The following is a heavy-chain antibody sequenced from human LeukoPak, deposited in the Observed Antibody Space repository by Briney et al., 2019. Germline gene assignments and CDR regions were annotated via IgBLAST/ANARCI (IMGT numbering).Heavy chain of an antibody. J-gene: IGHJ4*02. CDR2: ISGSGGST. Sequence: GGSLRLSCAASGFTFSSYAMSWVRHAPGKGLEWVSAISGSGGSTYYADSVKGRFTISRDNSKNTLYLQMNSLRAEDTAVYYCAKVRSSSRKGSAGHRVCYFDYWGQGTLVTVSS. D-gene: IGHD6-13*01. V-gene: IGHV3-23*01. CDR1: GFTFSSYA. CDR3: AKVRSSSRKGSAGHRVCYFDY.